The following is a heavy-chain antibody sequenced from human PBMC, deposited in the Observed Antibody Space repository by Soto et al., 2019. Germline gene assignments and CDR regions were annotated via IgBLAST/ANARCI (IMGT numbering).Heavy chain of an antibody. D-gene: IGHD3-3*01. Sequence: SETLSLTCAVYGGSFSGYHWSWIRQPPGKGLEWIGEINHSGSTNYNPSLKSRVTISVDTSKNQFSLKLSSVTAADTAVYYCARAXRSGYLPVYYYYYGMDVWGQGTTVTVSS. J-gene: IGHJ6*02. V-gene: IGHV4-34*01. CDR2: INHSGST. CDR1: GGSFSGYH. CDR3: ARAXRSGYLPVYYYYYGMDV.